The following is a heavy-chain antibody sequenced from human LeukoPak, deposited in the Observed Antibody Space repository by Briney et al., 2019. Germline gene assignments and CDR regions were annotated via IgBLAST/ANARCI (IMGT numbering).Heavy chain of an antibody. Sequence: GGSLRLSCEDSGFTFSDYPMSWVRQAPGKGLEWVSSISGAGGTTYYADSVKGRFTISRDNSKNTLYLQMNSLRAEDTAVYYCAKVTYGSGTYGAFDYWGQGTLVTVSS. V-gene: IGHV3-23*01. CDR3: AKVTYGSGTYGAFDY. CDR1: GFTFSDYP. J-gene: IGHJ4*02. D-gene: IGHD3-10*01. CDR2: ISGAGGTT.